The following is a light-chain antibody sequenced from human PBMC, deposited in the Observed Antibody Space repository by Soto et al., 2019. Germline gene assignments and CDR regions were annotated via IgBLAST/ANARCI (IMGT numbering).Light chain of an antibody. CDR1: SSDVGGYNY. V-gene: IGLV2-14*01. J-gene: IGLJ1*01. CDR3: SSYTSSSTLV. Sequence: QSVLTQPASVSWSPGQSITISCTGTSSDVGGYNYVSWYQQHPGKAPKLMIYEVSNRPSGVSNRFSGSKSGNTASLTISGLQAEDEADYYCSSYTSSSTLVFGTGTKVTVL. CDR2: EVS.